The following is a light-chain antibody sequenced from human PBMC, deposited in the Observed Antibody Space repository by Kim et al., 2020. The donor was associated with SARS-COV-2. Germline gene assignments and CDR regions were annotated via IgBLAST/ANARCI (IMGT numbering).Light chain of an antibody. CDR3: GSYAGSNNYV. Sequence: GQSCPLPGTGTTIVIGGYDYVSWYQQHPGQAPNLTIYDVQRRPSVLPDRFSGSKSGNAASLTVAGLQAEDEADYYCGSYAGSNNYVFGSGTKLTVL. CDR2: DVQ. J-gene: IGLJ1*01. CDR1: TIVIGGYDY. V-gene: IGLV2-8*01.